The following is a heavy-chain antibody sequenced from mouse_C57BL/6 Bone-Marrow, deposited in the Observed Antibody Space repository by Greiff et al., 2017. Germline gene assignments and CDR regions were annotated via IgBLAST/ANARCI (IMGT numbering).Heavy chain of an antibody. Sequence: VQLQQSGAELARPGASVKLSCKASGYTFTSYGISWVKQRTGQGLEWIGEIYPRSGNTYYNEKFKGKATLTADKSSSTAYMALRSLTSEESAVDSCAGANWEGYFDYGGQGTTLTVSS. D-gene: IGHD4-1*01. CDR2: IYPRSGNT. CDR3: AGANWEGYFDY. J-gene: IGHJ2*01. V-gene: IGHV1-81*01. CDR1: GYTFTSYG.